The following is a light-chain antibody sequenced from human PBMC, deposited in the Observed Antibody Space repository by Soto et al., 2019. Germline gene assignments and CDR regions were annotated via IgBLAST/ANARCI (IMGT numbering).Light chain of an antibody. Sequence: EIVLTQSPATLSLSPGERATLSCRASQSVSSYLAWYQQKPGQAPRLLLYDASNRATGIPARFSGSGSGTDFTLTISRLEPDDFAVYYWQRRSHGAFGGGTKVEIK. V-gene: IGKV3-11*01. J-gene: IGKJ4*01. CDR3: QRRSHGA. CDR1: QSVSSY. CDR2: DAS.